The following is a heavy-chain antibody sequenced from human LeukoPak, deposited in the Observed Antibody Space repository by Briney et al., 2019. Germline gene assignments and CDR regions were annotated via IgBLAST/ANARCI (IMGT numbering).Heavy chain of an antibody. CDR3: AKCAAGTTFDY. J-gene: IGHJ4*02. CDR2: ISWNSGSI. Sequence: PGGSLRLSCAASGFTFDRYAMHWVRQAPGKRLEWVSGISWNSGSIGYADSVKGRFTISRDNAKNSLYLQMNSLRAEDTALYYCAKCAAGTTFDYWGQGTLVTVSS. D-gene: IGHD6-13*01. CDR1: GFTFDRYA. V-gene: IGHV3-9*01.